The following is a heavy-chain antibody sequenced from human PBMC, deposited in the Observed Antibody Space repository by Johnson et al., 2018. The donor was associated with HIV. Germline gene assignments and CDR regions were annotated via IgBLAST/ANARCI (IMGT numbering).Heavy chain of an antibody. J-gene: IGHJ3*02. V-gene: IGHV3-9*01. Sequence: VQLVESGGGVVQPGRSLRLYCAASGFTFSSYAMHWVRQAPGKGLEWVSGISWNSGSIGYADYVKGRFTISRDNAKNSLYLQMNSLRAEDTAVYYCARQGGTGAFDIWGQGTMVTVSS. D-gene: IGHD7-27*01. CDR2: ISWNSGSI. CDR3: ARQGGTGAFDI. CDR1: GFTFSSYA.